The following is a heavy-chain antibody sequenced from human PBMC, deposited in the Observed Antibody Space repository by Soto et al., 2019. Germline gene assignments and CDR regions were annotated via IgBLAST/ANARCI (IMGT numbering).Heavy chain of an antibody. J-gene: IGHJ4*02. CDR1: GFTFRNYG. V-gene: IGHV3-30*18. D-gene: IGHD6-13*01. CDR2: ISHDGSDK. CDR3: AKENQHLVHDY. Sequence: GGSLRLSCAASGFTFRNYGMHWVRQAPGKGLEWVAVISHDGSDKYYADSMKGRFIISRDNSENTLFLNMNSLKPEDTAVYYCAKENQHLVHDYWGQGTLVTVSS.